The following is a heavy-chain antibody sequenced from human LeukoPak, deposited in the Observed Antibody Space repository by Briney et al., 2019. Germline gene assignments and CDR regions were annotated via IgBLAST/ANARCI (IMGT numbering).Heavy chain of an antibody. CDR3: ARLKTGATFPPHFDY. J-gene: IGHJ4*02. V-gene: IGHV1-2*06. CDR1: GYTFTGYF. Sequence: ASVKVSCKASGYTFTGYFMHWLRQAPGQGPEWVGRINSNSGDTRYAQKFQGRVTMTRDTSISTAFLELNSLRSDDTAVYYCARLKTGATFPPHFDYWGQGTLVTVSS. D-gene: IGHD7-27*01. CDR2: INSNSGDT.